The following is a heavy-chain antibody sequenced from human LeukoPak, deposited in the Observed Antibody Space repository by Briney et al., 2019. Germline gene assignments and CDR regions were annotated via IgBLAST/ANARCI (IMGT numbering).Heavy chain of an antibody. CDR2: IIPILGIA. D-gene: IGHD2-2*01. Sequence: GSSVKVSCKASGGTFSSYTISWVGQAPGQGLEWMGRIIPILGIANYAQKFQGRVTITADKSTSTAYMELSSLRSEDTAVYYCTQYCSSTSCSRFDYWGQGTLVTVSS. V-gene: IGHV1-69*02. CDR1: GGTFSSYT. CDR3: TQYCSSTSCSRFDY. J-gene: IGHJ4*02.